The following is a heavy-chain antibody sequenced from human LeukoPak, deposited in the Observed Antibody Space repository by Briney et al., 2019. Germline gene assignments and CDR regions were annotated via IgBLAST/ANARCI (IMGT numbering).Heavy chain of an antibody. D-gene: IGHD4-17*01. CDR1: GYTFTGYY. J-gene: IGHJ3*02. CDR2: INPNSGGT. V-gene: IGHV1-2*02. CDR3: ARTYGDYGDAFDI. Sequence: GASVKVSCKASGYTFTGYYMHWVRQAPGQGLEWMGWINPNSGGTNYAQKFQGRVTMTRDTSISTAYMELSRLRSDDTAVYYCARTYGDYGDAFDIWGQGTMVTVSS.